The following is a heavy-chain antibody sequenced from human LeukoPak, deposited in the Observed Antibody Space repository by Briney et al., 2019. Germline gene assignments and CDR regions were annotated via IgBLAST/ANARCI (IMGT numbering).Heavy chain of an antibody. J-gene: IGHJ4*02. CDR3: ARDREYYYDSSGYHPLGY. CDR2: IWYDGGNK. CDR1: GFIFSSYG. V-gene: IGHV3-33*01. Sequence: PGGSLRLSCAASGFIFSSYGMHWVRQAPGKGLEWVAVIWYDGGNKYYADSVKGRFTISRDNSKNTLYLQMNSLRAEDTAVYYCARDREYYYDSSGYHPLGYWGQGTLVTVSS. D-gene: IGHD3-22*01.